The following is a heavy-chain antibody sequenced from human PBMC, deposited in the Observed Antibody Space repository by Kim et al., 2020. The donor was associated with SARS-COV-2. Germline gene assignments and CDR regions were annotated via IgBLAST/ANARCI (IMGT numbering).Heavy chain of an antibody. CDR3: ARARRGWGSPYFDY. Sequence: SETLSLTCAVYGGSFSGYYWSWIRQPPGKGLEWIGEINHSGSTNYNPSLKSRVTISVDTSKNQFSLKLSSVTAADTAVYYCARARRGWGSPYFDYWGQGTLVTVSS. CDR2: INHSGST. J-gene: IGHJ4*02. V-gene: IGHV4-34*01. CDR1: GGSFSGYY. D-gene: IGHD3-16*01.